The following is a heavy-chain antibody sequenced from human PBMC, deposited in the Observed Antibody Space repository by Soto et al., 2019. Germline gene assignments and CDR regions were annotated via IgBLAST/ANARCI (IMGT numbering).Heavy chain of an antibody. CDR1: GFTFSSYA. Sequence: GGSLRLSCAASGFTFSSYAMSWVRQAPGKGLEWVSAISGSGGSTYYADSVKGRFTISRDNSKNTLYLQMNSLRAEDTAVYYCAKDFSSSWYQNIRSPFDYWGQGTLVTVSS. CDR2: ISGSGGST. V-gene: IGHV3-23*01. J-gene: IGHJ4*02. D-gene: IGHD6-13*01. CDR3: AKDFSSSWYQNIRSPFDY.